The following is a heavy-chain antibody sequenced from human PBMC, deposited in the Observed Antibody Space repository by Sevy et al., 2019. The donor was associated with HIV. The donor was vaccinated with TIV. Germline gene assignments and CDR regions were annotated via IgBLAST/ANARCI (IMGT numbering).Heavy chain of an antibody. V-gene: IGHV3-48*02. CDR3: ARVARGGSYLKPRWYFDY. CDR2: ISSSSTI. Sequence: GGSLRLSCAASGFTFSSYSMNWVRQAPGKGLEWVSYISSSSTIYYADSVKGRFTISRDNAKNSLYLQMNSLRDEDTAVYYCARVARGGSYLKPRWYFDYWGQGTLVTVSS. J-gene: IGHJ4*02. D-gene: IGHD1-26*01. CDR1: GFTFSSYS.